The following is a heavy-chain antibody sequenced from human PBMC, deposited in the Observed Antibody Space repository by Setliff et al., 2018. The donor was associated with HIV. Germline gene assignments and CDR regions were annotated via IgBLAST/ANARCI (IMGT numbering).Heavy chain of an antibody. Sequence: SETLSLTCTVSGASISSHNYYWGWIRQSPGKGLEWIASIRSSGDTHYNPSPQSRVIISVDTSNNQISLKLTSVTAADTAVYYCTIPASSLAPNWGRGTQVTVSS. CDR1: GASISSHNYY. CDR2: IRSSGDT. J-gene: IGHJ4*02. V-gene: IGHV4-39*01. CDR3: TIPASSLAPN.